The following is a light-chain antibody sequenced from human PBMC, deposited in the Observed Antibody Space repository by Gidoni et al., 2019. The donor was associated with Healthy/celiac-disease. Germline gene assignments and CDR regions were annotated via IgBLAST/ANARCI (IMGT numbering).Light chain of an antibody. Sequence: IQMTQSPSSLSASVGDRVTITCRASQSISSYLTWYQQKPGKAPKLLIYAASSLQSGVPSRFSGSGSGTDFTLTISSLQPEDFATYYCQQSYSQWTFGQGTKVEIK. J-gene: IGKJ1*01. CDR1: QSISSY. CDR3: QQSYSQWT. CDR2: AAS. V-gene: IGKV1-39*01.